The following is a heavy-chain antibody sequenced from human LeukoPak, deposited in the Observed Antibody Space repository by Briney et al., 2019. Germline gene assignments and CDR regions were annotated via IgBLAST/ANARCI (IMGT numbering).Heavy chain of an antibody. J-gene: IGHJ4*02. D-gene: IGHD4-23*01. V-gene: IGHV3-7*01. CDR3: ASIYGGNSYYFDY. CDR2: IKQDGSEK. Sequence: GGSLRLSCAASGFTFSSDWMSWVRQAPGKGLEWVANIKQDGSEKYYVDSVKGRFTISRDNAKNSLYLQMNSLRAEDTAVYYCASIYGGNSYYFDYWGQGTLVTVSS. CDR1: GFTFSSDW.